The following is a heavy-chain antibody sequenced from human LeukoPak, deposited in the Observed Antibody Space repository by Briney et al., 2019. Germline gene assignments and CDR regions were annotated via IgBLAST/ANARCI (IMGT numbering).Heavy chain of an antibody. J-gene: IGHJ4*02. D-gene: IGHD4-17*01. CDR2: INQEGSDK. CDR3: ARDGGTATVTTFDH. Sequence: GGSLRLSCAVSGFDFSGYWMSWVRQAPGKGPEWLAYINQEGSDKYYVDSVKGRFTISRDNAKNTLYLQMDGLRVDDTAAYYCARDGGTATVTTFDHWGQGTLVTVSS. V-gene: IGHV3-7*01. CDR1: GFDFSGYW.